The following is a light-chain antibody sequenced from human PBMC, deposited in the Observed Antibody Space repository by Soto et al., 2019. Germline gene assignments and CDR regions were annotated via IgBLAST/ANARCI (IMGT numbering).Light chain of an antibody. CDR2: GNS. CDR3: QSYDSSLGGGG. CDR1: SSNIGAGYD. V-gene: IGLV1-40*01. J-gene: IGLJ2*01. Sequence: QSVLTQPPSVSGAPGQRVTISCTGSSSNIGAGYDVHWYQQLPGTAPKLLISGNSTRPSGVPDRFSGSKSGTSASLAITGLQAEDEADYYCQSYDSSLGGGGFGGGTKLTVL.